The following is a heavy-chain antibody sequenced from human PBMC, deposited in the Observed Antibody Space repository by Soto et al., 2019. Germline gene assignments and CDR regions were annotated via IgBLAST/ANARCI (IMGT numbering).Heavy chain of an antibody. D-gene: IGHD6-13*01. Sequence: QLQLQESGSGLVKPSQTLSLTCAVSGGSISSGGYSWSWTRQPPGKRLEWIGYMYHSGSTYYNLSLKSRVTISIDRSKSQCSLKLGSVTAADTAVYYCATAADYWGQGILVTVSS. J-gene: IGHJ4*02. V-gene: IGHV4-30-2*01. CDR2: MYHSGST. CDR1: GGSISSGGYS. CDR3: ATAADY.